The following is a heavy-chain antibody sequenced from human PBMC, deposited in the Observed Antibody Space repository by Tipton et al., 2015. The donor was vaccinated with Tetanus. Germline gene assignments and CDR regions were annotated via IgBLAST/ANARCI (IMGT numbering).Heavy chain of an antibody. J-gene: IGHJ4*02. D-gene: IGHD1-26*01. V-gene: IGHV4-34*09. Sequence: TLSLTCAVYGGSLSRYYWTWIRQPPGKGLEWIGEVDDSGSTNYSPSLKSRVAISMDTSKNHFSLRLTSVTAADTAVYYCARGLPREPFYFDYWGQGKQVTVSS. CDR2: VDDSGST. CDR1: GGSLSRYY. CDR3: ARGLPREPFYFDY.